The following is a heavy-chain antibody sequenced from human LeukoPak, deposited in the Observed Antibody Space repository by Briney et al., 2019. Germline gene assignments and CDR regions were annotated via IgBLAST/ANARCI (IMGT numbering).Heavy chain of an antibody. D-gene: IGHD3-10*01. CDR1: GFTFSSYA. CDR3: ATNYYGSGSYYKRNFDY. Sequence: GGSLRLSCAASGFTFSSYAMSWVRQAPGKGLEWVSGISGSGGSTYYEDSVKGRFTISRDDSKNTLYLQMNSLRAEDTAVYYCATNYYGSGSYYKRNFDYWGQGTLVTVSS. J-gene: IGHJ4*02. V-gene: IGHV3-23*01. CDR2: ISGSGGST.